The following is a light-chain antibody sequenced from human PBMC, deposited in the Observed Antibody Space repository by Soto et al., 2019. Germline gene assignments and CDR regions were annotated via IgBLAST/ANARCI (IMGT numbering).Light chain of an antibody. CDR3: EQANNFPLT. CDR2: AAS. Sequence: DLQMTQSPCSVSASVGERVLRTLRASQGISSWLAWYQQKPGKAPKLLISAASSLQSGVPSRFSGSGSRTDFTLTLTSLQPEDFATYYCEQANNFPLTFGGGTKVDIK. J-gene: IGKJ4*01. V-gene: IGKV1-12*01. CDR1: QGISSW.